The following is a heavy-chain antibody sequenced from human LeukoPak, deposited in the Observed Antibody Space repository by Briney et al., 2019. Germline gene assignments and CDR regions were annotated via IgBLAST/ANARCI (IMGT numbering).Heavy chain of an antibody. J-gene: IGHJ4*02. CDR1: GYTFTSYG. Sequence: ASVNVSCKASGYTFTSYGISWVRQATGQGLEWMGWISAYNGNTNYAQKLQGRVTMTTDTSTSTAYMELRSLRSDDTAVYYCARDATYSSGWYYGYWGQGTLVTVPS. D-gene: IGHD6-19*01. CDR2: ISAYNGNT. V-gene: IGHV1-18*01. CDR3: ARDATYSSGWYYGY.